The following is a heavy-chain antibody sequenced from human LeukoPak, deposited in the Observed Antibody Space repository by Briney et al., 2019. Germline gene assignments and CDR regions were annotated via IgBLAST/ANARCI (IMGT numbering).Heavy chain of an antibody. Sequence: SETLSLTCTVSGASISSYYWSWIRQPPGKGLEWIGYIYYSGSANYNPSLKSRVTISVDTSKNQFSLHLDSVTAADTAVYYCARSWAGMFYPFYYFDYWGQGTLVSVSS. CDR1: GASISSYY. D-gene: IGHD3-10*02. CDR3: ARSWAGMFYPFYYFDY. J-gene: IGHJ4*02. CDR2: IYYSGSA. V-gene: IGHV4-59*12.